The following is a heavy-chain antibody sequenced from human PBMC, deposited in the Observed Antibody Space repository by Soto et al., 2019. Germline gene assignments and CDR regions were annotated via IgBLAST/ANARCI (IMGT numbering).Heavy chain of an antibody. CDR2: IIPIFNTT. CDR3: AREGRGKKAGYNGLVSLGY. V-gene: IGHV1-69*06. CDR1: GSRFSNYV. D-gene: IGHD2-2*02. Sequence: QVQLVQSGAEVKTPGSSLKVSCTVSGSRFSNYVISWVRQAPGHGLEWLGRIIPIFNTTQYPQKFQGRVTITADNPTNTASLDLSSLRSDDTAVYYCAREGRGKKAGYNGLVSLGYWGQGTPVTVSS. J-gene: IGHJ4*02.